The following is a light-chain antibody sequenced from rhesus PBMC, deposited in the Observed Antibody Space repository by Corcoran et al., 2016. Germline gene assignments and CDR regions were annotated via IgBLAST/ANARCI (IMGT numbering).Light chain of an antibody. J-gene: IGKJ3*01. CDR2: AAS. CDR1: QNIYSN. CDR3: QHYYDNPFT. Sequence: DIQMTQSPSALSASVGDRVTISCRASQNIYSNLAWYQQKPGKAPNLLIYAASSLQTGIPSRFSGRGSGTDFTLTISSLQPEDSAAYYCQHYYDNPFTFGPGTKLDIK. V-gene: IGKV1S12*01.